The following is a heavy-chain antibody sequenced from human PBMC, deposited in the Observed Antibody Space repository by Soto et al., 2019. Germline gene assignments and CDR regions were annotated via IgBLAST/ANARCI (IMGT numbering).Heavy chain of an antibody. CDR1: GGTFSSYA. V-gene: IGHV1-69*12. J-gene: IGHJ6*02. D-gene: IGHD3-22*01. CDR3: ATHYDNWDYYCGMDV. CDR2: ISPIFGTA. Sequence: QVQLVQSGAEVKKPGSSVKVSCKASGGTFSSYAISWVRQAPGQGLEWMGGISPIFGTADYAQKFQGRVTMTADESTSTAYMELSRLRSEDTAVYYCATHYDNWDYYCGMDVWGQGTTVTVSS.